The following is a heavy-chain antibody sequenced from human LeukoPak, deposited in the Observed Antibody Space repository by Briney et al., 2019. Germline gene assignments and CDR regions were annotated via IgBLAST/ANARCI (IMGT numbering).Heavy chain of an antibody. D-gene: IGHD5-18*01. V-gene: IGHV1-69*01. J-gene: IGHJ2*01. CDR2: IIPIFGTA. Sequence: SVKVSCKASGGTFGSYVISWVRQAPGQGLEWMGGIIPIFGTAHYAQKFQGRLTITADESTSTVYMEMSSLRSGDTAMYYCAKEGDTALVTGYFDLWGRGTLVTVSA. CDR3: AKEGDTALVTGYFDL. CDR1: GGTFGSYV.